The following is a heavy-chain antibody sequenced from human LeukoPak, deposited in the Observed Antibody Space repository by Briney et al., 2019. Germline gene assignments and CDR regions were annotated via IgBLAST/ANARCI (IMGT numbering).Heavy chain of an antibody. CDR2: IKQDGSKK. J-gene: IGHJ4*02. D-gene: IGHD5-24*01. CDR3: TRVGYIDEGIDY. CDR1: GFPFSSYW. V-gene: IGHV3-7*04. Sequence: TGGSPRLSCVASGFPFSSYWMTWVRQAPGKGLEWVANIKQDGSKKSYVDSVKGRFTISRDNAENSLYLQMNSLRAEDTAIYYCTRVGYIDEGIDYWGQGTLVTVSS.